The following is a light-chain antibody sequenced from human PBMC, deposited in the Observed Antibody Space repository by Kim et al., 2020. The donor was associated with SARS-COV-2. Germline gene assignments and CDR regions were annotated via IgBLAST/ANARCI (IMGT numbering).Light chain of an antibody. CDR3: QQYNNWPLT. V-gene: IGKV3-15*01. J-gene: IGKJ1*01. CDR2: GAS. CDR1: HSVSSN. Sequence: VSPGERATRSCSASHSVSSNLAWYQQIPGQAPRLLIYGASTRATGIPARFSGSGSGTEFTLTISSLQSEDFAVYYCQQYNNWPLTFGQGTKVDIK.